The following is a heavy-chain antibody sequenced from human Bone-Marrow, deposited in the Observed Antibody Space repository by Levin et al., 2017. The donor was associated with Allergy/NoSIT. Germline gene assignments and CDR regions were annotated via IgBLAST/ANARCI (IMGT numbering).Heavy chain of an antibody. J-gene: IGHJ4*02. Sequence: LSLTCAASGLTVSGNFMSWVRQAPGKGLEWVSALYTAGSTFYAESVKGRFTISRDNSKNTLYLEMNRLRADDTAVYYCARGSRDGANFFEYWGQGTLVTVSS. CDR2: LYTAGST. CDR3: ARGSRDGANFFEY. V-gene: IGHV3-53*01. D-gene: IGHD5-24*01. CDR1: GLTVSGNF.